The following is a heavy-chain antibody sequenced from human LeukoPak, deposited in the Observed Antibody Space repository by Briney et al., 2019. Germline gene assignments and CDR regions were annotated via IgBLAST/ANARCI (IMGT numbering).Heavy chain of an antibody. D-gene: IGHD2-2*01. Sequence: ASVKVSCKVSGYTLTELSMHWVRQAPGKGLEWMGGFDPEDGETIYAQKFQGRVTMTEDTSTDTAYMELSSLRSEDTAVYYCARDLQAGSYFDYWGQGTLVTVSS. CDR3: ARDLQAGSYFDY. CDR1: GYTLTELS. V-gene: IGHV1-24*01. CDR2: FDPEDGET. J-gene: IGHJ4*02.